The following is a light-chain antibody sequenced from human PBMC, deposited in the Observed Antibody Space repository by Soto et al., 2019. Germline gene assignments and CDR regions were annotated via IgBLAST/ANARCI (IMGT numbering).Light chain of an antibody. CDR2: DAS. CDR3: QQRSNWQLT. V-gene: IGKV3-11*01. CDR1: QSVSSY. J-gene: IGKJ4*01. Sequence: EIVLTQSPATLSLSPGERATLSCRASQSVSSYLAWYQQKPGQAPRLLIYDASNRATGIPARFSGSGSGTYFTLTISRLEPEDVAVYYCQQRSNWQLTFGGGTKVDIK.